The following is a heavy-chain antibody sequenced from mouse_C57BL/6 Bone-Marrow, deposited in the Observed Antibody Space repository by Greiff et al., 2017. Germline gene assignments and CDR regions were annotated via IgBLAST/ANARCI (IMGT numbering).Heavy chain of an antibody. CDR1: GYSITSGYY. Sequence: EVKLLESGPGLVKPSQSLSLTCSVTGYSITSGYYWNWIRQFPGNKLEWMGYISYDGSNNYNPSLKNRISITRDTSKNQLFLKLNSVTTEDTATYYCARGSLGWLGFAYWGQGTLVTVSA. J-gene: IGHJ3*01. CDR2: ISYDGSN. D-gene: IGHD6-5*01. CDR3: ARGSLGWLGFAY. V-gene: IGHV3-6*01.